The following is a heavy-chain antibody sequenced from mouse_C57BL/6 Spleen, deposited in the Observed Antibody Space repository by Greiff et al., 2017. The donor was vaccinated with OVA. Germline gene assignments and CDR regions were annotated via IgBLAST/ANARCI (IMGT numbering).Heavy chain of an antibody. CDR1: GFTFSDYG. J-gene: IGHJ4*01. Sequence: DVKLVESGGGLVKPGGSLKLSCAASGFTFSDYGMHWVRQAPEKGLEWVAYISSGSSTIYYADTVKGRFTISRDNAKNTLFLQMTSLRSEDTAMYYCARPYYSYAMDYWGQGTSVTVSS. D-gene: IGHD2-12*01. CDR2: ISSGSSTI. CDR3: ARPYYSYAMDY. V-gene: IGHV5-17*01.